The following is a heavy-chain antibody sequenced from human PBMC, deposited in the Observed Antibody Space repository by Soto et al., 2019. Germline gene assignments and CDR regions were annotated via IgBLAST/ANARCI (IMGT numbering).Heavy chain of an antibody. D-gene: IGHD5-12*01. CDR3: AHTIANDIVATKILLFDY. CDR2: IYWDDDK. Sequence: SGPTLVNPTPTLTLTCTFSGFSLSTSGVGVGWIRQPPGKALEWLALIYWDDDKRYSPSLKSRLTITKDTSKNQVVLTMTNMDPVDAATYYCAHTIANDIVATKILLFDYWGQGTLVTVSS. V-gene: IGHV2-5*02. CDR1: GFSLSTSGVG. J-gene: IGHJ4*02.